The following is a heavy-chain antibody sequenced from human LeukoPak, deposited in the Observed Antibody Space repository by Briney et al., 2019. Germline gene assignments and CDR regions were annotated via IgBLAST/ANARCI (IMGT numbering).Heavy chain of an antibody. CDR3: XXXXXXVAGNSLYYFAY. Sequence: ASVKVSCKASGYTFTSYGISWVRQAPGQGLEWMGWISAYNGNTNYAQKLQGRVTMTTDTSTSTAYMELRSLRSDDTAVYYCXXXXXXVAGNSLYYFAYWGQGTLVTVSS. CDR2: ISAYNGNT. CDR1: GYTFTSYG. V-gene: IGHV1-18*01. J-gene: IGHJ4*02. D-gene: IGHD6-19*01.